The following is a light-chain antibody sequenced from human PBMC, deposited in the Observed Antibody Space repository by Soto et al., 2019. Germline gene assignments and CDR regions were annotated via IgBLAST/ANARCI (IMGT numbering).Light chain of an antibody. CDR2: EVS. V-gene: IGLV2-14*01. CDR3: SAYTSSSTVV. Sequence: QSVLTQPASVSGSPGQSITISCTGTSSDVGGYNYVSWYQQHPVKAPKLMIYEVSKRPSGVSNRFSGSKSGNTASLTISGLQAEDEADYYCSAYTSSSTVVFGGGTKLTVL. CDR1: SSDVGGYNY. J-gene: IGLJ2*01.